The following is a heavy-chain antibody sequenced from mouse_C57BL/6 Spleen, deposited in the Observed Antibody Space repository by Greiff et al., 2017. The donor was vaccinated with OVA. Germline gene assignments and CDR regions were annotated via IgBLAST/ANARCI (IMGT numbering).Heavy chain of an antibody. V-gene: IGHV5-4*01. D-gene: IGHD2-5*01. CDR2: ISDGGSYT. CDR1: GFTFSSYA. Sequence: EVQRVESGGGLVKPGGSLKLSCAASGFTFSSYAMSWVRQTPEKRLEWVATISDGGSYTYYPDNVKGRFTISRDNAKNNLYLQMSHLKSEDTAMYYCANSNRDYYAMDYWGQGTSVTVSS. CDR3: ANSNRDYYAMDY. J-gene: IGHJ4*01.